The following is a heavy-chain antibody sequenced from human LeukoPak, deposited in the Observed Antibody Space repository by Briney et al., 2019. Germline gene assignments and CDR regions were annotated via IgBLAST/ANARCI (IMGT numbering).Heavy chain of an antibody. CDR3: ARDRSLGELTTESPSFDS. J-gene: IGHJ4*02. D-gene: IGHD3-16*01. CDR1: GGSITNYY. CDR2: IYPSGST. Sequence: SETLSLTCTVSGGSITNYYWNWIRQPAGKGLEWIGRIYPSGSTNYNPSLKSRVTLSVDTSKNQFSLKLSSVTAADTAVYYCARDRSLGELTTESPSFDSWGQGTLVTVSS. V-gene: IGHV4-4*07.